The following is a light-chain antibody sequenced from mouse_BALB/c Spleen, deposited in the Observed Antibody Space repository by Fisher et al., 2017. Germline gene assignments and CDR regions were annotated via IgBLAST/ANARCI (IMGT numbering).Light chain of an antibody. Sequence: IVLTQTPAIMPASPGEKVTMTCSASSSVSYMHWYQQKSGTSPKRWIYDTSKLASGVPARFSGSGSGTSYSLTISSMEAEDAATYYCQQWSSNPPTFGSGTKLEIK. CDR3: QQWSSNPPT. CDR1: SSVSY. J-gene: IGKJ4*01. CDR2: DTS. V-gene: IGKV4-59*01.